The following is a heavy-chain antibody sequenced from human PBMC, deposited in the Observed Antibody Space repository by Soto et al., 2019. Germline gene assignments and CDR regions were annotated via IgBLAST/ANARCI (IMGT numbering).Heavy chain of an antibody. V-gene: IGHV5-51*01. CDR1: GYSFTSYW. D-gene: IGHD3-10*01. Sequence: GESLKISCKGSGYSFTSYWIGWVRQMPGKGLEWMGIIYPGDSDTRYSPSFQGQVTISADKSISTAYLQWSSLKASDTAMYYCARQRSLETRGGYYGMDVRGQGTTVTVYS. CDR2: IYPGDSDT. CDR3: ARQRSLETRGGYYGMDV. J-gene: IGHJ6*02.